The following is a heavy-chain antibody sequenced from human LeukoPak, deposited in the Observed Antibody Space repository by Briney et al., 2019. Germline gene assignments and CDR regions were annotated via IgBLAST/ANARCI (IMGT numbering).Heavy chain of an antibody. J-gene: IGHJ5*02. V-gene: IGHV3-7*01. Sequence: GGSLRLSCAASGFTFSSYWMSWVRQAPGKGLEWVANIKQDGSGKYYVDSVKGRLTISRDNAKNSLYLQMNSLRAEDTAVYYCARDYMVRGVMPLFDPWGQGTLVTVSS. CDR2: IKQDGSGK. CDR1: GFTFSSYW. D-gene: IGHD3-10*01. CDR3: ARDYMVRGVMPLFDP.